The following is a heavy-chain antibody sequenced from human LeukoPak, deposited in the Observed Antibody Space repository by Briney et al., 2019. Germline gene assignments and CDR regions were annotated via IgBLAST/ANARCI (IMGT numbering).Heavy chain of an antibody. CDR1: GGSISSSNW. Sequence: PSETLSLTCAVSGGSISSSNWWSWVRQPPGKGLEWIGEIYHSGSTNYNPSLKSRVTISVDKSKNQFSLKLSSVTAADTAMYYCARGYYDSSGYPSDYYYGMDVWGQGTTVTVSS. D-gene: IGHD3-22*01. J-gene: IGHJ6*02. CDR2: IYHSGST. CDR3: ARGYYDSSGYPSDYYYGMDV. V-gene: IGHV4-4*02.